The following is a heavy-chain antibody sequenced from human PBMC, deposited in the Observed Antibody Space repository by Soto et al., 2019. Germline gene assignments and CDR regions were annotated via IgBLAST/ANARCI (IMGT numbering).Heavy chain of an antibody. D-gene: IGHD3-3*01. CDR2: ISGTSPST. Sequence: EVQLLESGGGLVQPGGSLSLSCAASGFTFSAYPMSWVRQAPGKGLEWVSAISGTSPSTYYADSVQGRFTISRDSSRKTLFLQMNTLRAEDTAVYFCAIRIFGVEYWGQGTQVTVSS. V-gene: IGHV3-23*01. J-gene: IGHJ4*02. CDR3: AIRIFGVEY. CDR1: GFTFSAYP.